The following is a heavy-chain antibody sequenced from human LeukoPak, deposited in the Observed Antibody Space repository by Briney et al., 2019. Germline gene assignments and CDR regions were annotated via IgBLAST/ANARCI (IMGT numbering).Heavy chain of an antibody. CDR1: GYSFTSYW. Sequence: GESLKISCKGSGYSFTSYWIGWVRQLPGKGLEWMGIIYPGDSDTRYSPSFQGQVTISADKSISTAYLQWSSLKASDTAMYYCARHGEEPQVHLSTRISNYGMDVWGQGTTVTVSS. CDR3: ARHGEEPQVHLSTRISNYGMDV. CDR2: IYPGDSDT. V-gene: IGHV5-51*01. D-gene: IGHD2-2*01. J-gene: IGHJ6*02.